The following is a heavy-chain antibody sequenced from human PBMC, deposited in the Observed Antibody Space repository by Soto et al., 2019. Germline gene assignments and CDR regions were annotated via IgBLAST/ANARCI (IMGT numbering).Heavy chain of an antibody. CDR3: ARDVISSNGYYYGMDV. CDR2: IKQDGSEK. D-gene: IGHD3-22*01. Sequence: LRLSCAASGFTFSSYWMSWVRQAPGKGLEWVANIKQDGSEKYYVDSVKGRFTISRDNAKNSLYLQMNSLRAEDTAVYYCARDVISSNGYYYGMDVWGQGTTVTVSS. CDR1: GFTFSSYW. V-gene: IGHV3-7*01. J-gene: IGHJ6*02.